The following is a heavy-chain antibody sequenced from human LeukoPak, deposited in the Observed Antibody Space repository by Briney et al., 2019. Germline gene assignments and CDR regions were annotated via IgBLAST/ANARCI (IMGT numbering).Heavy chain of an antibody. CDR3: ARGGLPARSWFDP. CDR1: GYTFTSYY. CDR2: INPSSGRT. Sequence: ASVKVSCKASGYTFTSYYMNWVRQAPGQGLEWMRIINPSSGRTTYAQKFQGRVTMTRDTSTSTVYMELTSLRSEDTAVFYCARGGLPARSWFDPWGQGTLVTVSS. V-gene: IGHV1-46*01. D-gene: IGHD3/OR15-3a*01. J-gene: IGHJ5*02.